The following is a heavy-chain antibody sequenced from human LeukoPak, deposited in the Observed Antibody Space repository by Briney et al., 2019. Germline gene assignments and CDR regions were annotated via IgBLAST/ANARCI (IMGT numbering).Heavy chain of an antibody. CDR1: GGSISSYY. J-gene: IGHJ4*02. V-gene: IGHV4-59*01. Sequence: PSETLSLTCTVSGGSISSYYWSWIRQPPGKGLEWIGYIYYSGSTNYNPSLKSRVTISVDTSENQFSLKLNSVTAADTAVYYCSRDSSSGYTPFDYWGQGTLVTVSS. D-gene: IGHD3-22*01. CDR3: SRDSSSGYTPFDY. CDR2: IYYSGST.